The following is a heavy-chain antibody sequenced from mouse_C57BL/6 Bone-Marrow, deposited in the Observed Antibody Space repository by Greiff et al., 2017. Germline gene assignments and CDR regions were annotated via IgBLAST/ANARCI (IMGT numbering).Heavy chain of an antibody. D-gene: IGHD2-4*01. V-gene: IGHV5-17*01. J-gene: IGHJ4*01. Sequence: EVKLVESGGGLVKPGGSLKLSCAASGFTFSDYGMHWVRQAPEKGLEWVAYISSGSSTIYYADTVKGRFPISRDNAKNTLFLQMTSLRSEDTAMYYCARPHYDYVPYAMDYWGQGTSVTVSS. CDR3: ARPHYDYVPYAMDY. CDR1: GFTFSDYG. CDR2: ISSGSSTI.